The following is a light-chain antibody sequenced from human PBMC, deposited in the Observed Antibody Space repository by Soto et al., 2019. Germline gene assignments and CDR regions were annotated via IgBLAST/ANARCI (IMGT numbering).Light chain of an antibody. CDR2: GAS. J-gene: IGKJ2*01. Sequence: EIVMTQSPATLSVSPGERAALSCRASQSMSSNLAWYQQKPGQAPRLLIYGASTRATGFPARFSGSGSGIEFTLTISSLQSEDFAVYYCQQYNNWPPANTFGQGTKLEIK. CDR3: QQYNNWPPANT. V-gene: IGKV3-15*01. CDR1: QSMSSN.